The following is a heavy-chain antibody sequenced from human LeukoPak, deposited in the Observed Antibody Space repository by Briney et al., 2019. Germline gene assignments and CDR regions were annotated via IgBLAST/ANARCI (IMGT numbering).Heavy chain of an antibody. D-gene: IGHD6-19*01. CDR1: GGSISSYY. CDR2: IYYSGST. CDR3: ARNKYSSGWYLDY. Sequence: SETLSLTGTVSGGSISSYYWSWIRQPPGKGLEWIGYIYYSGSTNYNPSLKSRVTISVDTSKNQFSLKLSSVTAADTAVYYCARNKYSSGWYLDYWGQGTLVTVSS. J-gene: IGHJ4*02. V-gene: IGHV4-59*08.